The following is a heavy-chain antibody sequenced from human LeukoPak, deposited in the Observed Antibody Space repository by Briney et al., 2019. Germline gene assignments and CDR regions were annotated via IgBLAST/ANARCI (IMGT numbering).Heavy chain of an antibody. J-gene: IGHJ4*02. Sequence: ASVKVSCKASGYSFTSYDINWVRQATGRGLEWMGWMKSNSGNTDYAQKFQGRVTITRNTSISTAYIELSSLRSEDTAVYYCARGAPSYYDSSGYCDYWGQGTLVTVSS. CDR1: GYSFTSYD. V-gene: IGHV1-8*03. D-gene: IGHD3-22*01. CDR2: MKSNSGNT. CDR3: ARGAPSYYDSSGYCDY.